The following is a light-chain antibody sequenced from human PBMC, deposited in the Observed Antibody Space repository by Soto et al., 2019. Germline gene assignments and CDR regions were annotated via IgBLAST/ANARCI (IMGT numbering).Light chain of an antibody. CDR3: QQYTSYPWT. CDR1: QGISSY. CDR2: EAS. V-gene: IGKV1-13*02. J-gene: IGKJ1*01. Sequence: ALQLTQSPSSLAASVGDRVTTTCRASQGISSYLAWYQQKAGKAPRLLIYEASRLESGVPSRISGSGSGTEFTLTISSLQPDDFATYYCQQYTSYPWTFGQGTKVDIK.